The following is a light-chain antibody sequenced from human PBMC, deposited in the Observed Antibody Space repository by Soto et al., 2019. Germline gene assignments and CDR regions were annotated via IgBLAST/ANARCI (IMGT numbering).Light chain of an antibody. CDR2: DGS. CDR1: QSIRSW. Sequence: TPTLATLSLSPGEIATLSCRASQSIRSWLAWYQHKPGKAPKLLMYDGSSLEIGIPSRFSGSGSGTEFTLTISSLQPDDFATYFCQQYESWPITFGQGTRLEIK. V-gene: IGKV1-5*01. J-gene: IGKJ5*01. CDR3: QQYESWPIT.